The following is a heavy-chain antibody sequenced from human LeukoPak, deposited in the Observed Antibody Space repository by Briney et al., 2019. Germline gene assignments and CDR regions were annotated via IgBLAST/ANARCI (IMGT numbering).Heavy chain of an antibody. CDR2: INPNSGGT. Sequence: ASVKVSCKASGYTFTGYYMHWVRQAPGQGLEWMGWINPNSGGTNYAQEFQGRVTMTRDTSISTAYMELSRLRSDDTAVYYCARAGYSSSWHLFDYWGQGTLVTVSS. D-gene: IGHD6-13*01. V-gene: IGHV1-2*02. CDR3: ARAGYSSSWHLFDY. J-gene: IGHJ4*02. CDR1: GYTFTGYY.